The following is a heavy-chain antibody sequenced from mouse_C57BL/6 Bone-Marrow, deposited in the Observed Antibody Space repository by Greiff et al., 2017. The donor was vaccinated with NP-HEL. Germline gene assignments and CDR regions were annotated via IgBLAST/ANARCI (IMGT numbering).Heavy chain of an antibody. CDR3: ARSYDYDEDY. CDR1: GYTFTSYT. J-gene: IGHJ2*01. Sequence: VQLQQSGAELARPGASVKMSCKASGYTFTSYTMHWVKQRPGQGLEWIGYINPSSGYTKYTQKFKDKATLTADNSSSTAYMQLSSLTSEYTAVYYCARSYDYDEDYWGQGTTRTVSS. V-gene: IGHV1-4*01. D-gene: IGHD2-4*01. CDR2: INPSSGYT.